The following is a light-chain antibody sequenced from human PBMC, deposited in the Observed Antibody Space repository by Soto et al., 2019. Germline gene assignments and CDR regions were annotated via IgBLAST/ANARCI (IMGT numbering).Light chain of an antibody. V-gene: IGLV2-8*01. CDR3: SSYAGSNNYV. Sequence: QSALTQPPSASGSPGQSVTISCAGTSSDVGGYDYVSWYQQHPGEAPKLIIYEVSKRPSGVPDRFSGSKSGNTASLTVSGLQAEDEADYYCSSYAGSNNYVFXTGTKVTVL. CDR1: SSDVGGYDY. CDR2: EVS. J-gene: IGLJ1*01.